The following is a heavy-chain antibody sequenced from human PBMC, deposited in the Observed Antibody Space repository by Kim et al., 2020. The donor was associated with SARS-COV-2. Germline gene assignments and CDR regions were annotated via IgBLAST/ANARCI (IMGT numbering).Heavy chain of an antibody. Sequence: ASVKVSCKASGYTFTSYGISWVRQAPGQGLEWMGWISAYNGNTNYAQKLQGRVTMTTDTSTSTAYMELRSLRSDDTAVYYCARKPLSGLWFGELSNFDYWGQGTLVTVSS. V-gene: IGHV1-18*01. CDR1: GYTFTSYG. CDR2: ISAYNGNT. J-gene: IGHJ4*02. CDR3: ARKPLSGLWFGELSNFDY. D-gene: IGHD3-10*01.